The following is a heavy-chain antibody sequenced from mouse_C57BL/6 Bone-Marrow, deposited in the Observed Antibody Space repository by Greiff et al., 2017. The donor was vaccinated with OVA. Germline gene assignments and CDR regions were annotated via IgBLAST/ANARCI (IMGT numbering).Heavy chain of an antibody. CDR3: AKLGYSNYDYAMDY. CDR1: GFSLTSYG. Sequence: VNVVESGPGLVAPSQSLSITCTVSGFSLTSYGVDWVRQPPGKGLEWLGVIWGGGSPNYNSALMSRMSISKDNSKSQVFLKMNSLQTDDTAMYYCAKLGYSNYDYAMDYWGQGTSVTVSS. D-gene: IGHD2-5*01. J-gene: IGHJ4*01. V-gene: IGHV2-9*01. CDR2: IWGGGSP.